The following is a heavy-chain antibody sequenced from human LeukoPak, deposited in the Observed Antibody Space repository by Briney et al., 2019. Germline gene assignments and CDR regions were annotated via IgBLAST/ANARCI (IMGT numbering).Heavy chain of an antibody. CDR3: ARGPGTWYYY. J-gene: IGHJ4*02. Sequence: SETLSLTCAAYGGSFSGYYWSWIRQPPGKGLEWIGEINHSGSTNYNPSLKSRVTISIDTSKNQFSLKLSSVTAADTALYYCARGPGTWYYYWGQGTLVTVSS. V-gene: IGHV4-34*01. D-gene: IGHD6-13*01. CDR2: INHSGST. CDR1: GGSFSGYY.